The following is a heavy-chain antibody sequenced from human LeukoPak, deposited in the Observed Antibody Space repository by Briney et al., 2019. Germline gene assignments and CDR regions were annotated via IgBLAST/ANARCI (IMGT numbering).Heavy chain of an antibody. D-gene: IGHD2-2*01. CDR2: ISNSSSYT. CDR1: GFTFSDYY. V-gene: IGHV3-11*03. Sequence: GGSLTLSCAASGFTFSDYYMSWSRQAPGERLEWVSYISNSSSYTNYADSVKGRFTISRDNAKNSLYLQMNSLRAEDTAVYYCARQGSRNYFDYWGQGTLVTVSS. J-gene: IGHJ4*02. CDR3: ARQGSRNYFDY.